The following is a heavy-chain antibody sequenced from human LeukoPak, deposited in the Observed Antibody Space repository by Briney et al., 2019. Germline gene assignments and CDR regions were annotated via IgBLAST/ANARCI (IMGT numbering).Heavy chain of an antibody. CDR3: AREGYDFWTRNWFDP. CDR2: IYYSGST. Sequence: SETLSLTCTVSGGSISSSSYYWGWIRQPPGKGLEWIGSIYYSGSTYYNPSLKSRVTISVDTSKNQFSLKLSSVTAADTAVYYCAREGYDFWTRNWFDPWGQGTLVTVSS. J-gene: IGHJ5*02. V-gene: IGHV4-39*07. D-gene: IGHD3-3*01. CDR1: GGSISSSSYY.